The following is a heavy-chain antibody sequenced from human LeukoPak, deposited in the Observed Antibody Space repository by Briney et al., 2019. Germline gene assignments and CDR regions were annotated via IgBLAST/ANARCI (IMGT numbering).Heavy chain of an antibody. V-gene: IGHV1-18*01. J-gene: IGHJ6*04. Sequence: ASVKVSCKASGYTFTSYGISWVRQAPGQGLEWMGWISAYNGNTNYAQKLQGRVTMTTDTSTSTAYMELRSLRSDDTAVYYCATAGITIFEVALPADVWGKGTTVTVSS. CDR2: ISAYNGNT. CDR3: ATAGITIFEVALPADV. D-gene: IGHD3-3*01. CDR1: GYTFTSYG.